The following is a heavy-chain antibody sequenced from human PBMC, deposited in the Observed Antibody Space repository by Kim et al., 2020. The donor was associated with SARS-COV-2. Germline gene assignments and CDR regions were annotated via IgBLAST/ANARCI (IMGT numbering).Heavy chain of an antibody. D-gene: IGHD3-16*02. CDR1: GFTFSSYS. CDR3: ARDQRRDYVWGSYRKHLDY. V-gene: IGHV3-21*01. J-gene: IGHJ4*02. Sequence: GGSLRLSCAASGFTFSSYSMNWVRQAPGKGLEWVSSISSSSSYIYYADSVKGRFTISRDNAKNSLYLQMNSLRAEDTAVYYCARDQRRDYVWGSYRKHLDYWGQGTLVTVSS. CDR2: ISSSSSYI.